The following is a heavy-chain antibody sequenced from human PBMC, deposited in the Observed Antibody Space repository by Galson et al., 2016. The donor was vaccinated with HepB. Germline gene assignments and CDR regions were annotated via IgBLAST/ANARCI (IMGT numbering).Heavy chain of an antibody. Sequence: QSGAEVKKPGASVKVSCKASGYTYRSYGISWLRQAPGQGLEWVGWINGDNSETNYGQKFQGRVTMTTDTLTNTAYMELRSLGSDDTAVYYCARDWGAMKVIADNWGQGTLVIVSS. D-gene: IGHD3-16*01. CDR2: INGDNSET. J-gene: IGHJ4*02. CDR1: GYTYRSYG. CDR3: ARDWGAMKVIADN. V-gene: IGHV1-18*04.